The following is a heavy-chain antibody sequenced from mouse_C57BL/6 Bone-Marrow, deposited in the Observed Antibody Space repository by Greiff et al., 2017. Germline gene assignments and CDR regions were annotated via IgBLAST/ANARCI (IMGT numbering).Heavy chain of an antibody. V-gene: IGHV1-56*01. CDR3: ARGRINGYYDCDY. CDR2: IFPGSGST. J-gene: IGHJ2*01. Sequence: VQLQESGPELVRPGASVKISCKAPGYTFTSHWMQWVRQRPGQGLEWIGGIFPGSGSTYYNEKFKGKATLTVDTSSSTAYMQLSSLTSEDSAVYFWARGRINGYYDCDYGGQGTTLTVSS. D-gene: IGHD2-3*01. CDR1: GYTFTSHW.